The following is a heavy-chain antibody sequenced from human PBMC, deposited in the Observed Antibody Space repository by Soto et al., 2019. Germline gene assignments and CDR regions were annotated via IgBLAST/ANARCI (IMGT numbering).Heavy chain of an antibody. J-gene: IGHJ6*02. Sequence: GGSLRLSCAASGFTFSSYGTHWVRQAPGKGLEWVAVISYDGSNKYYAGSVKGRFTISRDNSKNTLYLQMNSLRAEDTAVYYCAKDGHITIFGVVKGCPMDVWGQGTTVTVSS. CDR3: AKDGHITIFGVVKGCPMDV. V-gene: IGHV3-30*18. CDR1: GFTFSSYG. D-gene: IGHD3-3*01. CDR2: ISYDGSNK.